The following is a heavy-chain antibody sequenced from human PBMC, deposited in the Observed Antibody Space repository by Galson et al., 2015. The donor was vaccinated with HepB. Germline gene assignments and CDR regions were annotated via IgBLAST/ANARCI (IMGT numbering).Heavy chain of an antibody. D-gene: IGHD6-19*01. CDR1: GFTFSNAW. CDR2: IKSKTDGGTT. CDR3: AKDPYLYSALAGTMAGFDY. V-gene: IGHV3-15*01. J-gene: IGHJ4*02. Sequence: SLRLSCAASGFTFSNAWMIWVRQAPGKGLEWVGRIKSKTDGGTTDYAAPVKGRFTISRDDSKNSLNLQMNSLRAEDTALYYCAKDPYLYSALAGTMAGFDYWGQGTLVTVSS.